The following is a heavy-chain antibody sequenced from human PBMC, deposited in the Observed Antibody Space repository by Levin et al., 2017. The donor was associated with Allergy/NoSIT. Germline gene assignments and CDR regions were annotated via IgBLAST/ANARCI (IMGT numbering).Heavy chain of an antibody. J-gene: IGHJ3*02. CDR2: IIPIFGTA. D-gene: IGHD6-19*01. V-gene: IGHV1-69*01. Sequence: KISCKASGGTFSSYAISWVRQAPGQGLEWMGGIIPIFGTANYAQKFQGRVTITADESTSTAYMELSSLRSEDTAVYYCARDRLPGAVAGTPFDSWGQGTMVTVSS. CDR3: ARDRLPGAVAGTPFDS. CDR1: GGTFSSYA.